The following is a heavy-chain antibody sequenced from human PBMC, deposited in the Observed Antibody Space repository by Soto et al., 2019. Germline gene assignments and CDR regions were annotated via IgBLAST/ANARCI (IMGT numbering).Heavy chain of an antibody. CDR2: ISGSGGST. D-gene: IGHD2-15*01. CDR3: AIRTGYCSGGTCYGSLDY. CDR1: GFPFSSYA. J-gene: IGHJ4*02. V-gene: IGHV3-23*01. Sequence: EVQLLESGGGLVQPGESLRLSCAASGFPFSSYAMSWVRQAPGKGLEWVSVISGSGGSTYYADSVKGRFSISRDNSKNTLYLQMSSLRAEDTAVYYCAIRTGYCSGGTCYGSLDYWGQGTLVTVSS.